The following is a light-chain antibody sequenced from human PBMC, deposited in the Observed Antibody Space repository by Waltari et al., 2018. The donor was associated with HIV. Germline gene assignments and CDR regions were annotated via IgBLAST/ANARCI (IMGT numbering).Light chain of an antibody. CDR3: QSYDSSLSVV. CDR1: SSKIGAGYD. J-gene: IGLJ2*01. CDR2: GHS. Sequence: QSVLTQPPSVSGAPGQRVTISCTGSSSKIGAGYDVHLYQHFPGRAPKLLICGHSNRASGVPGRFSGSRSGASASLAITGLRAEDEADYYCQSYDSSLSVVFGGGTTLTVL. V-gene: IGLV1-40*03.